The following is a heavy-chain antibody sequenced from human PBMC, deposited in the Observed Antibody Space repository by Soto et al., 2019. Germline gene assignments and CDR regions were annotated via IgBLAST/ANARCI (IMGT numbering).Heavy chain of an antibody. CDR1: PGSYISCY. CDR2: IIPIFGTA. Sequence: KVSRNRSPGSYISCYIWWVEPSPGHGLEWMGGIIPIFGTANYAQKFQGRVTITADESTSTAYMELSSLRSEDTAVYYCARAPGYDFSYGIDAGAQGRKVTVAS. D-gene: IGHD3-3*01. J-gene: IGHJ6*02. CDR3: ARAPGYDFSYGIDA. V-gene: IGHV1-69*01.